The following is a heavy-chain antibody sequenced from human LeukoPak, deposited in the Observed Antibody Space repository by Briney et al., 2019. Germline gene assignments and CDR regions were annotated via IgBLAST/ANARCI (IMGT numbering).Heavy chain of an antibody. Sequence: PSETLSLTCAVYGGSFSAYYWSWIRQPPGKGLEWIGEINHSGSTNYNPSLKSRVTISVDTSNNHFALKVRSVTAGDTAMYYCARGWPDYYSMDIWGPGTTVTVSS. D-gene: IGHD5-12*01. CDR1: GGSFSAYY. V-gene: IGHV4-34*01. J-gene: IGHJ6*02. CDR3: ARGWPDYYSMDI. CDR2: INHSGST.